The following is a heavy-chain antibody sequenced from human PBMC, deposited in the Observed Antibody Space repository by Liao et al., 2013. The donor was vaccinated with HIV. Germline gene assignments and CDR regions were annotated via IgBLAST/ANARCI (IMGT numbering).Heavy chain of an antibody. CDR3: ARGPRIAARPYWFDP. CDR1: GASITSGSHS. D-gene: IGHD6-6*01. J-gene: IGHJ5*02. V-gene: IGHV4-61*02. Sequence: QVQLQESGPGLVKPSQTLSLTCSVSGASITSGSHSWSWIRQSAGKGLEWIGRVSPSGSTTSNPSLKSRVAIFLHMSKNQFSLKVRSVTAADTAVYYCARGPRIAARPYWFDPWGQGTLVTVSS. CDR2: VSPSGST.